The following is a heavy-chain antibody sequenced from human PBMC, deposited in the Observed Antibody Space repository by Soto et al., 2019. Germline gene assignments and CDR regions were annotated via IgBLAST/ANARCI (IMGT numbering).Heavy chain of an antibody. J-gene: IGHJ4*02. CDR2: VSNDGSNK. D-gene: IGHD6-19*01. CDR3: AKVLLTYTSGWYHPHFDY. CDR1: GFTFSSYG. Sequence: PGGSLRLSCAASGFTFSSYGMHWVRQAPGKGLEWVAVVSNDGSNKDYADSVKGRFTISRDNSKNTLYLQMNSLRAEDTAVYYCAKVLLTYTSGWYHPHFDYWGQGTLVTVSS. V-gene: IGHV3-30*18.